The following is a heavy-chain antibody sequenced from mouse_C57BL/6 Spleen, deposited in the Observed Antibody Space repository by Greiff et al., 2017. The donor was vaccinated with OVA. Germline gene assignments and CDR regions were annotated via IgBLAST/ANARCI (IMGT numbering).Heavy chain of an antibody. J-gene: IGHJ2*01. CDR2: IHPNSGST. Sequence: VQRVESGAELVKPGASVKLSCKASGYTFTSYWMHWVKQRPGQGLEWIGMIHPNSGSTNYNEKFKSKATLTVDKSSSTAYMQLSSLTSEDSAVYYCARTVEFDYWGQGTTLTVSS. V-gene: IGHV1-64*01. D-gene: IGHD1-1*01. CDR3: ARTVEFDY. CDR1: GYTFTSYW.